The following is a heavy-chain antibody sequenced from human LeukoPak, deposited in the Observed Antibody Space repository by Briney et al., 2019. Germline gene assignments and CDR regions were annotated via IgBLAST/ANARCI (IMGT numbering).Heavy chain of an antibody. Sequence: SETLSLTCTVSGGSISSSSYYWGWIRQPPGKGLEWSVSIYYSGSTYYNPSLKSRVTISVDTSKNQFSLKLSSVTAADTAVYYCARHPSRSIAARRAYWGQGTLVTVSS. CDR1: GGSISSSSYY. D-gene: IGHD6-6*01. CDR3: ARHPSRSIAARRAY. CDR2: IYYSGST. V-gene: IGHV4-39*01. J-gene: IGHJ4*02.